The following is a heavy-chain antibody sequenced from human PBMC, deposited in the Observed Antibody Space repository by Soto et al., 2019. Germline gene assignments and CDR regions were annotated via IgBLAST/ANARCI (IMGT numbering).Heavy chain of an antibody. CDR2: IWYDGSNK. V-gene: IGHV3-33*01. D-gene: IGHD2-8*01. J-gene: IGHJ6*03. CDR3: ARDRLSGIVPMFDAHHYYYYYMDV. CDR1: GFTFSSYG. Sequence: GGSLRLSCAASGFTFSSYGMHWVRQAPGKGLEWVAVIWYDGSNKYYADSVKGRFTISRDNSKNTLYLQMNSLRAEDTAVYYCARDRLSGIVPMFDAHHYYYYYMDVWGKGTTVTVSS.